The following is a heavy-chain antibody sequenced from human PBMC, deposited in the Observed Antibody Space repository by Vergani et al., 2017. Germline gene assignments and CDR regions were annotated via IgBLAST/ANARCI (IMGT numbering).Heavy chain of an antibody. V-gene: IGHV3-23*01. Sequence: EVQLLESGGGLVQPGGSLRLSCAASGFTFSSYAMSWVRQAPGKGLEWVSAISGSGGSTYYADPVKGRFTISRDNSKNTLYLQMNSLRAEDTAVYYCAKYATAISPREHAFDMGGQGTMVTVSS. CDR1: GFTFSSYA. J-gene: IGHJ3*02. CDR2: ISGSGGST. D-gene: IGHD2-21*02. CDR3: AKYATAISPREHAFDM.